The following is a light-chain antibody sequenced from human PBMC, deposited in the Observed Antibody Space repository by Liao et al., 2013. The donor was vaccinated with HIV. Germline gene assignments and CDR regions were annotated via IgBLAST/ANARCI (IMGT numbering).Light chain of an antibody. V-gene: IGLV3-21*04. CDR3: QVWDSTSDHPV. CDR1: NIGSKS. Sequence: SYELTQPPSLSVAPGETARITCGGNNIGSKSVHWYQQRPGQAPILVIYYDSARPSGIPERFSGSNSGNTATLTISRVEAGDEADYYCQVWDSTSDHPVFGGGSKLTVL. CDR2: YDS. J-gene: IGLJ3*02.